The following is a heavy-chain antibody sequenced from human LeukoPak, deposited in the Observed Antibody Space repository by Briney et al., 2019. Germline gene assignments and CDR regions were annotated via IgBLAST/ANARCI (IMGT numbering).Heavy chain of an antibody. CDR1: AFTFSSYS. V-gene: IGHV3-48*01. J-gene: IGHJ4*02. Sequence: GGSLRLSCAASAFTFSSYSMNWVRQAPGKGLEWVSYISDSSSSIYYADSVKGRFTISRDNSKNTLYLQMNSLRAEDTAVYYCARGIAVAGTLVYWGQGTLVTVSS. D-gene: IGHD6-19*01. CDR2: ISDSSSSI. CDR3: ARGIAVAGTLVY.